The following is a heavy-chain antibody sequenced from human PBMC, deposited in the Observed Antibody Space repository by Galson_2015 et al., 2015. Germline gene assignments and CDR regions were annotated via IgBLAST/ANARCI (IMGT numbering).Heavy chain of an antibody. CDR3: ARVPSAGLGGGY. CDR2: IYSGGNT. V-gene: IGHV3-53*01. Sequence: SLRLSCAASGVIVSSNYLTWVRQAPGKGLEWLSIIYSGGNTYYADSVKGRFTISRDNSKNTVYLQMNNLRAEDTALYYCARVPSAGLGGGYWGQGTLVTVSS. D-gene: IGHD3-16*01. J-gene: IGHJ4*02. CDR1: GVIVSSNY.